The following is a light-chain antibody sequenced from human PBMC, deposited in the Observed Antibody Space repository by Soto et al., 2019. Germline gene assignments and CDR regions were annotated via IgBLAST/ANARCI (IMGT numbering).Light chain of an antibody. Sequence: QSALTQPASVSGSPGQSITISCTGTSSDVGNYNLVSWYQHYPGKAPKLIIYEVTRRPSGMSNRFLGSKSGNTASLTISGLQAEDEAEYYCCSYVGSRTLIFGGGTKLTVL. CDR1: SSDVGNYNL. CDR3: CSYVGSRTLI. CDR2: EVT. J-gene: IGLJ2*01. V-gene: IGLV2-23*02.